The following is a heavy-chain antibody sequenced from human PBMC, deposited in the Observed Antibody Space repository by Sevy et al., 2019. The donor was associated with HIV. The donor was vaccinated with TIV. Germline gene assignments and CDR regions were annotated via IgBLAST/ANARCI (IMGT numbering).Heavy chain of an antibody. CDR2: ISDSGGTT. D-gene: IGHD3-10*01. Sequence: LTGAASGFTFSSYGMSWVRQAPGKGLEGDAGISDSGGTTYCADSVKGRFTISRDNSKNTLSLQMNSLRAEDTAIYYCANDRGWTHVYWGQGTLVTVSS. J-gene: IGHJ4*02. CDR1: GFTFSSYG. V-gene: IGHV3-23*01. CDR3: ANDRGWTHVY.